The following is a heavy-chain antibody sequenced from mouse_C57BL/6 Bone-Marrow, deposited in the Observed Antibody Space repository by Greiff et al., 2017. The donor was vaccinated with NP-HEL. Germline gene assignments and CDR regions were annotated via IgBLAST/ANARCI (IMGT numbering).Heavy chain of an antibody. CDR3: ARFLSNYVGCYFDY. D-gene: IGHD2-5*01. V-gene: IGHV1-39*01. CDR2: INPNYGTT. Sequence: EVKLMESGPELVKPGASVKISCKASGYSFTDYNMNWVKQSNGKSLEWIGVINPNYGTTSYNQKFKGKATLTVDQSSSTAYMQLNSLTSEDSAVYYCARFLSNYVGCYFDYWGQGTTLTVSS. CDR1: GYSFTDYN. J-gene: IGHJ2*01.